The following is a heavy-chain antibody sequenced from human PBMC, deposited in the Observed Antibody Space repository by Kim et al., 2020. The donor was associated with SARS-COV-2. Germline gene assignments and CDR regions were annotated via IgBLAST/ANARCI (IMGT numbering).Heavy chain of an antibody. CDR1: GFTVSSNY. CDR2: IYSGGST. D-gene: IGHD3-22*01. J-gene: IGHJ4*02. CDR3: ARVFYDSNGVDY. V-gene: IGHV3-53*01. Sequence: GGSLRLSCAASGFTVSSNYMSWVRQAPGKGLEWVSVIYSGGSTYYADSVKGRFTISRDNSKNTLYLQMNSLRAEDTAVYYCARVFYDSNGVDYWGQGTLVTVSS.